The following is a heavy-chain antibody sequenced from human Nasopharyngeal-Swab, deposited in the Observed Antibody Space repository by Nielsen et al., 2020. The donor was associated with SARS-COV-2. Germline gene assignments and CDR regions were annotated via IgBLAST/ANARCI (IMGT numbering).Heavy chain of an antibody. CDR3: AKANVLFWFGQFKNDGFDI. D-gene: IGHD3-10*01. V-gene: IGHV3-30*18. CDR2: ISYEGSKK. Sequence: GESLKISCTASGFSFNNYVMHWVRQAPGKVLEWVAVISYEGSKKFYAESVEGRFTISRDYSKSTLYLQMDSLRTEDTAMYYCAKANVLFWFGQFKNDGFDIWGQGTMVAVSS. CDR1: GFSFNNYV. J-gene: IGHJ3*02.